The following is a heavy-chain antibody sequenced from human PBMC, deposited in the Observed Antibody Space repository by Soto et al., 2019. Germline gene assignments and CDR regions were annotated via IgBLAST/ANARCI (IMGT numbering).Heavy chain of an antibody. D-gene: IGHD3-10*01. CDR2: IYSGGST. J-gene: IGHJ4*02. CDR3: ARESGRGLFDY. CDR1: GFTVSSNY. V-gene: IGHV3-66*01. Sequence: EVQLVESGGGLVQPGGSLRLSCAASGFTVSSNYMNWVRQAPGKGLEWVSVIYSGGSTYYADSVKGRFTISRDNSKNTLYLQMNGLRAEDTAVYYCARESGRGLFDYWGQGTLVTVSS.